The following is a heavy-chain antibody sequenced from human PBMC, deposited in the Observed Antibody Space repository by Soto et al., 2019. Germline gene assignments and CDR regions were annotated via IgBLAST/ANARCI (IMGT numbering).Heavy chain of an antibody. CDR1: GFTFSSYG. CDR2: IWYDGSNK. J-gene: IGHJ6*02. D-gene: IGHD5-12*01. Sequence: GGSLRLSCAASGFTFSSYGMHWVRQAPGKGLEWVAVIWYDGSNKYYADSVKGRFTISRDNSKNTLYLQMNSLRAEDTAVYYCARVGSGYDSSYYYYYGMDVWGQGTTVTVYS. CDR3: ARVGSGYDSSYYYYYGMDV. V-gene: IGHV3-33*01.